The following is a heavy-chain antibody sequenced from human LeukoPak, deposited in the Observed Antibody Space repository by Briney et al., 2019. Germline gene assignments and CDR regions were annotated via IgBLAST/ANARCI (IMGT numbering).Heavy chain of an antibody. CDR1: GGSFSGYY. V-gene: IGHV4-34*01. J-gene: IGHJ4*02. Sequence: PSETLSLTCAVYGGSFSGYYWSWIRQPPGKGLEWIGEINHSGSTNYNPSLKSRVTISVDKSKNQFSLKLSSVTAADTAVYYCARGHPKYPDYWGQGTLVTVSS. CDR3: ARGHPKYPDY. D-gene: IGHD2-2*02. CDR2: INHSGST.